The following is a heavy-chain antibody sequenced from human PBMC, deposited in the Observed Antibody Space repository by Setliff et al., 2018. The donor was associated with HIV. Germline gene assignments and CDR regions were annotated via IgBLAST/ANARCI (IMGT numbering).Heavy chain of an antibody. J-gene: IGHJ6*03. Sequence: SVKVSCKASGCTLSSYVVSWVRQAPGQGLEWMGGIIGIFDTPKYAQKFQGRVTITADESTNTAYMELRSLRSEDTAVYYCARGTPVGTIWNYYSYMDLWGKGTTVTVSS. D-gene: IGHD3-3*01. CDR1: GCTLSSYV. V-gene: IGHV1-69*13. CDR2: IIGIFDTP. CDR3: ARGTPVGTIWNYYSYMDL.